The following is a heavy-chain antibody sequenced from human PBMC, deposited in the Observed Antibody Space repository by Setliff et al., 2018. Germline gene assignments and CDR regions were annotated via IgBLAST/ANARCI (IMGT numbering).Heavy chain of an antibody. CDR2: IYYSGTT. CDR1: GGSIISSTYN. V-gene: IGHV4-39*07. CDR3: ARSRGYKHDSSGYYYDHYYYYYMDV. Sequence: SETLSLTCSVSGGSIISSTYNWGWIRQPPGKGLEWIGSIYYSGTTYYNPSLKSRVTISVDTSKNQFSLKLSSVTAADTAVYYCARSRGYKHDSSGYYYDHYYYYYMDVWGKGTPVTVSS. D-gene: IGHD3-22*01. J-gene: IGHJ6*03.